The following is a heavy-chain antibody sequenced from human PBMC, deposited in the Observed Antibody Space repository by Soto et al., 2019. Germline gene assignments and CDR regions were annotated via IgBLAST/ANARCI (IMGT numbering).Heavy chain of an antibody. D-gene: IGHD3-22*01. J-gene: IGHJ4*02. Sequence: PGGSLRLSCAASGFTFSSYAMSWVRQAPGKGLEWVSAISGSGGSTYYADSVKGRFTISRDNSKNTLYLQMNSLRAEDTAVYYCAKGSWEKSYYYDSSGYHYWGQGTLVTVSS. CDR2: ISGSGGST. CDR3: AKGSWEKSYYYDSSGYHY. V-gene: IGHV3-23*01. CDR1: GFTFSSYA.